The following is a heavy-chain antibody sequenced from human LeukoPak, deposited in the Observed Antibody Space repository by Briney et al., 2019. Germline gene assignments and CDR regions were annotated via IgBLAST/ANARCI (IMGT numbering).Heavy chain of an antibody. CDR2: ISSSSSTI. CDR1: GFTFSSYS. V-gene: IGHV3-48*04. Sequence: GGSLRLSCAASGFTFSSYSMNWIRKAPGKGLEWVSYISSSSSTIYYADSVKGRFTISRDNAKNSLYLQMKSLRAEDTAVYYCARDNVGFGELLSADRSYYYYYMDVWGKGTTVTVSS. CDR3: ARDNVGFGELLSADRSYYYYYMDV. D-gene: IGHD3-10*01. J-gene: IGHJ6*03.